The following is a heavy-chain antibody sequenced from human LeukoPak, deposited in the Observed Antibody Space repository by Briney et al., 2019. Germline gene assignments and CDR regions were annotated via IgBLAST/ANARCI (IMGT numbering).Heavy chain of an antibody. Sequence: GESLKISCKGSEYSFATYWIAWVRQMPGKGLEWMGIIYPGDSDTRYSPSFQGQVTISADKSTSTAYLQWSSLKASDTAMFYCARLGITGTTLYYFDYWGQGTLVTVSS. V-gene: IGHV5-51*01. J-gene: IGHJ4*02. CDR2: IYPGDSDT. CDR3: ARLGITGTTLYYFDY. CDR1: EYSFATYW. D-gene: IGHD1-20*01.